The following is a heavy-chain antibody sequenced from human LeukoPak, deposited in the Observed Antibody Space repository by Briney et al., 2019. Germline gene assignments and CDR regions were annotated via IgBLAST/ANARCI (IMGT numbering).Heavy chain of an antibody. D-gene: IGHD2-21*02. CDR1: GYTLTELS. CDR3: ATGPAYCGGDCSPWDY. J-gene: IGHJ4*02. CDR2: FDPEDGET. V-gene: IGHV1-24*01. Sequence: GASVKVSCKVSGYTLTELSMHWVRQAPGKGLEWMGGFDPEDGETIYAQEFQGRVTMTEDTSTDTAYMELSSLRSEDTAVYYCATGPAYCGGDCSPWDYWGQGTLVTVSS.